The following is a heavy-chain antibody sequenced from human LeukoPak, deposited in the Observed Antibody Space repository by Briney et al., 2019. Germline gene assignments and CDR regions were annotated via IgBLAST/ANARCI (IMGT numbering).Heavy chain of an antibody. CDR2: ISYGGSNK. Sequence: GGSLRLSCAASGFTFSSYAMHWVRQAPGKGLEWVAVISYGGSNKYYADSVKGRFTISRDNSKNTLYLQMNSLRAEDTAVYYCARGDDILTGAPYYYYGMDVWGKGTTVTVSS. CDR1: GFTFSSYA. CDR3: ARGDDILTGAPYYYYGMDV. V-gene: IGHV3-30*04. J-gene: IGHJ6*04. D-gene: IGHD3-9*01.